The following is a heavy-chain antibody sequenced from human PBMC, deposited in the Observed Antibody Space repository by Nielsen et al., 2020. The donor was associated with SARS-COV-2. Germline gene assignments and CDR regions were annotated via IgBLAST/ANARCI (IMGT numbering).Heavy chain of an antibody. Sequence: GESLKISCTASGFTFGDCAMSWFRQAPGKGLEWVGFIRSKAYGGTTEYAASVKGRFTISRDVSKSIAYLQMNSLKTEDTAVYYCTRVLRFLEWYFDYWGQGTLVTVSS. J-gene: IGHJ4*02. CDR1: GFTFGDCA. CDR2: IRSKAYGGTT. CDR3: TRVLRFLEWYFDY. V-gene: IGHV3-49*03. D-gene: IGHD3-3*01.